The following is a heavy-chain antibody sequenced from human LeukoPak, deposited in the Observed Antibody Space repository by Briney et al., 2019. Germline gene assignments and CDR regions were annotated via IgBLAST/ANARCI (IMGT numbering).Heavy chain of an antibody. CDR3: ARDFFPVVDSTWYEIGY. CDR1: GFTFNDYA. D-gene: IGHD2-21*01. CDR2: ISYDGYDK. Sequence: GGSLRPSCAASGFTFNDYAMYWVRQAPGKGLEWVTLISYDGYDKSYADSARGRFTISRDNSRNTLYLQMDSLRSEDTAVYYCARDFFPVVDSTWYEIGYWGQGTLVTVSS. V-gene: IGHV3-30-3*01. J-gene: IGHJ4*02.